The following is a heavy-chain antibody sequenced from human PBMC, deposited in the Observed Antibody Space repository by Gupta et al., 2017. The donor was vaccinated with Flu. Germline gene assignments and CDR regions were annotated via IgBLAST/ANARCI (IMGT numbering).Heavy chain of an antibody. Sequence: QVQLQESGPGLVKPSQTLSLTCTVSGGSISSGGYSWSWIRQPPGKGLEWIGYIYYSGSTYYNPSLKSRVTISVDTSKNQFSLKLSSVTAADTAVYYCARDLVSYDSSGYPQLGYWGQGTLVTVSS. CDR3: ARDLVSYDSSGYPQLGY. CDR1: GGSISSGGYS. V-gene: IGHV4-31*03. CDR2: IYYSGST. J-gene: IGHJ4*02. D-gene: IGHD3-22*01.